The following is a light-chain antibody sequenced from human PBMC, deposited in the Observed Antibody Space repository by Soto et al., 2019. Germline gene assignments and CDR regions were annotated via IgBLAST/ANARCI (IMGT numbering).Light chain of an antibody. CDR2: DAT. CDR3: RQRYYWPLT. CDR1: QSVGYS. J-gene: IGKJ4*01. V-gene: IGKV3-11*01. Sequence: EIVLTQSPATLSLSPGERATLSCRASQSVGYSLGWFQQKPGQAPMLLIADATDRATGIPARFTGSGSWSDFTLSISSLEPEDSGVYYCRQRYYWPLTFGGGTKVEIK.